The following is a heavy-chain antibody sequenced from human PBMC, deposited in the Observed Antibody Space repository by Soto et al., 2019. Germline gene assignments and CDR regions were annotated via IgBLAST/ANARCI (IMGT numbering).Heavy chain of an antibody. CDR2: ISAYNGNT. CDR3: ARALGKYYDFWSGYSTQFDY. D-gene: IGHD3-3*01. V-gene: IGHV1-18*01. Sequence: ASVKVSCKASGYTFTSYAMHWVRQAPGQRLEWMGWISAYNGNTNYAQKLQGRVTMTTDTSTSTAYMELRSLRSDDTAVYYCARALGKYYDFWSGYSTQFDYWGQGTLVTAPQ. CDR1: GYTFTSYA. J-gene: IGHJ4*02.